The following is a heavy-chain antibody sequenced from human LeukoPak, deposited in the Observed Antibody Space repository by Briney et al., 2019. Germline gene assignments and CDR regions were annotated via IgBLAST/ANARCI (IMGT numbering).Heavy chain of an antibody. CDR2: IYYSGST. V-gene: IGHV4-59*01. D-gene: IGHD6-13*01. CDR1: GGSFSGYY. Sequence: NPSETLSLTCAVYGGSFSGYYWSWIRQPPGKGLEWIGYIYYSGSTNYNPSLKSRVTISVDTSKNQFSLKLSSVTAADTAVYYCARTSSSWYYYWFDPWGQGTLVTVSS. J-gene: IGHJ5*02. CDR3: ARTSSSWYYYWFDP.